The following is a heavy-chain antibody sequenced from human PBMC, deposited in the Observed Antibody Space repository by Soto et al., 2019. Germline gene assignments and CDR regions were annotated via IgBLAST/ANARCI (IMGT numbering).Heavy chain of an antibody. Sequence: RGSLRLSCAASGFTFSSYGMHWVRQAPGKGLEWVAVISYDGSNKYYADSVKGRFTISRDNSKNTLYLQMNSLRAEDTAVYYCAKGGRITIFGVVITNALDWVDYWGQGTLVTVSS. J-gene: IGHJ4*02. CDR3: AKGGRITIFGVVITNALDWVDY. CDR1: GFTFSSYG. D-gene: IGHD3-3*01. CDR2: ISYDGSNK. V-gene: IGHV3-30*18.